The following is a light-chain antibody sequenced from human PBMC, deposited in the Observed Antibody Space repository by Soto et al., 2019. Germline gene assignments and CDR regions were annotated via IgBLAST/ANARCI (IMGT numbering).Light chain of an antibody. CDR1: SSDVGSYNL. Sequence: QSALAQPASVSGSPGQSITISCTGTSSDVGSYNLVSWYQQHPGKAPKLMIYEGSKRPSGVSNRFSGSKSGNTASLTISGLQAEDEADYYCCSYAGNPPGYVCGTGTEVTVL. CDR2: EGS. V-gene: IGLV2-23*01. J-gene: IGLJ1*01. CDR3: CSYAGNPPGYV.